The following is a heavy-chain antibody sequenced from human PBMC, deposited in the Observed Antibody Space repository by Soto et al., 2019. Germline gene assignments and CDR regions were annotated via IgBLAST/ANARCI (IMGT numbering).Heavy chain of an antibody. Sequence: SVKVSCKASGGTFSRYAISWVRQAPGQGLEWMGGIIPIFGTAHYAQKFQGRVTITADKPTSTAYMELSSLRSEDTAVYYCAGGYCSGGSCSVYCFDYWGQGTLVTVSS. J-gene: IGHJ4*02. V-gene: IGHV1-69*06. CDR1: GGTFSRYA. CDR2: IIPIFGTA. CDR3: AGGYCSGGSCSVYCFDY. D-gene: IGHD2-15*01.